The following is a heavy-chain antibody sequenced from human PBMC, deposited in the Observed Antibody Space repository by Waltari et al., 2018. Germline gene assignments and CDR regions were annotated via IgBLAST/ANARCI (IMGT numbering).Heavy chain of an antibody. CDR3: AKDGIIDY. J-gene: IGHJ4*02. CDR2: ISGSGGST. CDR1: GFSFSSYT. V-gene: IGHV3-23*01. Sequence: EVQLLESGGGLVQPGGSLLRTCAASGFSFSSYTMSWVRPDPGKGLEWVSAISGSGGSTYYSDSVKGRFTISRDNSKNTLYLQMNSLRAEDTAVYYCAKDGIIDYWGQGTLVTVSS. D-gene: IGHD1-26*01.